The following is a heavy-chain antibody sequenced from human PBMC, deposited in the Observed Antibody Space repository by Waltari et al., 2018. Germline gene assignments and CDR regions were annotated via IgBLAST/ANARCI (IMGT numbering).Heavy chain of an antibody. J-gene: IGHJ4*02. V-gene: IGHV3-15*01. CDR3: TTLFGDFWSGYFFDY. D-gene: IGHD3-3*01. CDR2: IKSKTDGGTT. CDR1: VFRFSNAW. Sequence: EVQLVESGGDLVRPGGSLILSCAASVFRFSNAWMSWVRQAPGKGLEWVGRIKSKTDGGTTDYAAPVKGRFTISRDDSENTLYLQMNSLKTEDTAVYYCTTLFGDFWSGYFFDYWGQGTLVTVSS.